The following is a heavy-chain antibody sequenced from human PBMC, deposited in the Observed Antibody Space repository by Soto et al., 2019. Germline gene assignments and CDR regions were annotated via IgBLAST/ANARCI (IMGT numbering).Heavy chain of an antibody. D-gene: IGHD4-17*01. CDR1: GGSISSYY. CDR2: IYYSGST. J-gene: IGHJ4*02. CDR3: ASLDYGDSLYFFDY. Sequence: SETLSLTCTVSGGSISSYYWSWIRQPPGKGLEWIGYIYYSGSTNYNPSLKSRVTISVDTSKNQFSLKLSSVTAPDTAVYYCASLDYGDSLYFFDYWGQGTLVTVSS. V-gene: IGHV4-59*01.